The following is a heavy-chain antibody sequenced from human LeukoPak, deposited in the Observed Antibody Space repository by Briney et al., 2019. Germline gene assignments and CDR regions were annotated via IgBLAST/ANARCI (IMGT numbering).Heavy chain of an antibody. Sequence: PGGSLRLSCAASGFTFSDYYMSWIRQAPGKGLEWVSYISSSGSTIYYADSVKGRFTISRDNAKNSLYLQMNSLRAEDTALYYCAKDRAAAVLYYFDYWGQGTLVTVSS. CDR2: ISSSGSTI. CDR1: GFTFSDYY. CDR3: AKDRAAAVLYYFDY. J-gene: IGHJ4*02. D-gene: IGHD6-13*01. V-gene: IGHV3-11*01.